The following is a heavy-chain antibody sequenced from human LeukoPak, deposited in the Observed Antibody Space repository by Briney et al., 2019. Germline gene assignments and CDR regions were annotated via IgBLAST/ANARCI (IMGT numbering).Heavy chain of an antibody. CDR1: GFTFSSYG. CDR3: AKDRLTFGGVIEKTLDY. J-gene: IGHJ4*02. V-gene: IGHV3-33*06. D-gene: IGHD3-16*02. Sequence: PGRSLRLSCAASGFTFSSYGMHWVRQAPGKGLEWVAVIWYDGSNKYYADSVKGRFTISRDNSKNTLYLQMNSLRAEDTAVYYCAKDRLTFGGVIEKTLDYWGQGTLVTVSS. CDR2: IWYDGSNK.